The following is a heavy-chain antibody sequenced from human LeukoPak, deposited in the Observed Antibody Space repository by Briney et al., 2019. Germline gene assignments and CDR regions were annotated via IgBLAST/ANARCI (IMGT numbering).Heavy chain of an antibody. D-gene: IGHD3-10*01. CDR3: VKMVIYYYGSGSYSDY. Sequence: GSLRLSCSASGFTFSSYAMHWARQAPGKGLEYVSAISGNGGSTYYADSVKGRFTISRDNSKNTLYLQMSSLRAEDTAVYYCVKMVIYYYGSGSYSDYWGQGTLVTVSS. CDR2: ISGNGGST. V-gene: IGHV3-64D*06. J-gene: IGHJ4*02. CDR1: GFTFSSYA.